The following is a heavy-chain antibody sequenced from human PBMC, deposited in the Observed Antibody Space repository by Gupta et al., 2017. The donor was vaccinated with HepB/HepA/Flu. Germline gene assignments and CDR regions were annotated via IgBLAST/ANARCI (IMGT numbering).Heavy chain of an antibody. CDR1: GYSFITYG. V-gene: IGHV1-18*01. Sequence: QVQLVQSGADVKKPGASVKVSCEASGYSFITYGISWVRQAPGQGPEWMGWISSYNSKTNYAQKFQGRVTMTTHTSNMTTHTSTSTAYMELKNLRSDDTAIYYCARDGGLTTIDYWGQGTLVTVSS. J-gene: IGHJ4*02. CDR2: ISSYNSKT. CDR3: ARDGGLTTIDY. D-gene: IGHD3-16*01.